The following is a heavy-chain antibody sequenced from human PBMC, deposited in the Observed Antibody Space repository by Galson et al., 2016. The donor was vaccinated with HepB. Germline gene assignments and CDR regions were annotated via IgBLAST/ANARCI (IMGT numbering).Heavy chain of an antibody. Sequence: SLRLSCAASGFTFSHYGMYWVRQAPGKGLEWVSVISYDGSNKDYTESVKGRFTISRDNSKNTLYLQMNSLRAEDTAMYFCAKESDNYYDSRGYPDFWGQGTLVTVSS. CDR1: GFTFSHYG. D-gene: IGHD3-22*01. CDR3: AKESDNYYDSRGYPDF. CDR2: ISYDGSNK. V-gene: IGHV3-30*18. J-gene: IGHJ4*02.